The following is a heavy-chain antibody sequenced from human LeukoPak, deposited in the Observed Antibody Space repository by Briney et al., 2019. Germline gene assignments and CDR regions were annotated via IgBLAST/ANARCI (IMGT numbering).Heavy chain of an antibody. CDR1: GFTFSSYE. Sequence: GGSLRLSCAASGFTFSSYEVNWVRQAPGKGLEWVSIIYIAGTTYHADSVRGRLVISRDNSKNTVYLQMNSLRADDTAVYYCARGGGTAGYYYQMDVWGQGTTVTVSS. J-gene: IGHJ6*02. CDR3: ARGGGTAGYYYQMDV. CDR2: IYIAGTT. V-gene: IGHV3-66*01. D-gene: IGHD3-16*01.